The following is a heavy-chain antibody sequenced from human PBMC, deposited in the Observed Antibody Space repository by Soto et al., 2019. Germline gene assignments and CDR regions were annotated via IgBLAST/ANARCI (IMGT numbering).Heavy chain of an antibody. CDR2: IYYSGST. Sequence: SETLSLTCTVSGGSIGSGGYYWSWIRQHPGKGLEWIGYIYYSGSTYYNPSLKSRVTISVDTSKNQFSLKLSSVTAADTAVYYCARDSREITMVRGAPPYNWFDPWGQGTLVTVSS. V-gene: IGHV4-31*03. J-gene: IGHJ5*02. CDR3: ARDSREITMVRGAPPYNWFDP. D-gene: IGHD3-10*01. CDR1: GGSIGSGGYY.